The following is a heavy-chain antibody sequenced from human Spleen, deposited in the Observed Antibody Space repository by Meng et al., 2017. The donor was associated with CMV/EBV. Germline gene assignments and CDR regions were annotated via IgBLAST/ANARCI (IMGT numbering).Heavy chain of an antibody. J-gene: IGHJ6*02. CDR1: GFTFSDYA. V-gene: IGHV3-30*04. Sequence: GESLKISCAASGFTFSDYAVHWVRQAPGKGLEWVAVISFDGNNKYFADSVKGRFTITRDNSKNTLYLQMNSLRVVDTAVYYCAREDYYTLTGFYRTRYYSGMDVWGQGTTVTVSS. CDR2: ISFDGNNK. CDR3: AREDYYTLTGFYRTRYYSGMDV. D-gene: IGHD3-9*01.